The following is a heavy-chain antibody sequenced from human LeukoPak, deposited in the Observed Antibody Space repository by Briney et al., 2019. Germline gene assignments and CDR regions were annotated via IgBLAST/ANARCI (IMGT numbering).Heavy chain of an antibody. CDR1: GFTFSAYS. CDR3: AKVGLEDYFDY. Sequence: GGSLGLSCATSGFTFSAYSMIWVRQTPGKGLEWVSAISGSGGSTYYADSVKGRFTISRDNSKNTLYLQMNSLRAEDTAVYYCAKVGLEDYFDYWGQGTLVTVSS. D-gene: IGHD3-16*01. CDR2: ISGSGGST. V-gene: IGHV3-23*01. J-gene: IGHJ4*02.